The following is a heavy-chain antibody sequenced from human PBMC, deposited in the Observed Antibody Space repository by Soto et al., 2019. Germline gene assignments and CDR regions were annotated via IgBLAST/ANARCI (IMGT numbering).Heavy chain of an antibody. V-gene: IGHV4-34*01. CDR2: INHSGST. CDR3: ARTSPGYSSSWYDY. D-gene: IGHD6-13*01. J-gene: IGHJ4*02. CDR1: GGSFSGYY. Sequence: QVQLQQWGAGLLKPSETLSLTCAVYGGSFSGYYWSWIRQPPGKGLEWIGEINHSGSTNYNPSLKRRVTRSVDTSKYQYSLKLSSMTAADTAVYYCARTSPGYSSSWYDYRGQGTLVTVSS.